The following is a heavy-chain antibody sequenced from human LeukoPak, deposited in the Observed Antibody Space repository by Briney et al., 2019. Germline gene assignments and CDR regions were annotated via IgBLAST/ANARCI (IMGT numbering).Heavy chain of an antibody. Sequence: GGSLRLFCAASGFTFSSYAMTWVRQAPGTGLEWVSGISGSGHNTYYADSVKGRFTISRDNSKNTLYLHMNSLRAEDTAIYYCAKKVGSGGTTLTDYWGQRTLVTVSS. CDR2: ISGSGHNT. CDR3: AKKVGSGGTTLTDY. D-gene: IGHD1-1*01. CDR1: GFTFSSYA. J-gene: IGHJ4*02. V-gene: IGHV3-23*01.